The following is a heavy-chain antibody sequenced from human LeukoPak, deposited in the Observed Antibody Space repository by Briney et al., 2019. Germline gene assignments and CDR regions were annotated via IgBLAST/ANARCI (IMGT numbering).Heavy chain of an antibody. J-gene: IGHJ5*02. D-gene: IGHD4-17*01. Sequence: WASVKVSCKTSGYPFTTYYMHWLRQAPGQGLEWMGWINPNSGGTNYAQKFQGRVTMTRDTSISTAYMELSRLRSDDTAVYYCAREGVAPGLRSKFDPWGQGTLVTVSS. CDR3: AREGVAPGLRSKFDP. CDR2: INPNSGGT. CDR1: GYPFTTYY. V-gene: IGHV1-2*02.